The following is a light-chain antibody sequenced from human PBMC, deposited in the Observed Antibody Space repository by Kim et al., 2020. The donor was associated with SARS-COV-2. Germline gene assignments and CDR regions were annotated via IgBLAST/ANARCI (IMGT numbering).Light chain of an antibody. V-gene: IGLV3-1*01. CDR3: QAWDSSTVV. J-gene: IGLJ3*02. CDR1: KLGDKY. CDR2: QDS. Sequence: VAPGQTASITCSGDKLGDKYACWYQQKPGQSPVLVMYQDSKRPSGIPERFSGSNSGNTATLTISGTQTMDEAVYYCQAWDSSTVVFGGGTRLTVL.